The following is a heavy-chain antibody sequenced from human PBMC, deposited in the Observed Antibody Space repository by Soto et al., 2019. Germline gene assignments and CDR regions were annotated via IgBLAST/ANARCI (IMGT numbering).Heavy chain of an antibody. J-gene: IGHJ4*02. CDR3: AGGAYCYESSGYYHY. CDR2: IYYSGST. Sequence: QVQLQESGPGLVKPSQTLSLTCTVSGGSISSGDYYWSWIRQPPGKGLEWIGYIYYSGSTYYNPSLKGRVTIAVDTSKNQFALKLSSVTAAETAVYYGAGGAYCYESSGYYHYGGQGTLVTVSS. V-gene: IGHV4-30-4*01. D-gene: IGHD3-22*01. CDR1: GGSISSGDYY.